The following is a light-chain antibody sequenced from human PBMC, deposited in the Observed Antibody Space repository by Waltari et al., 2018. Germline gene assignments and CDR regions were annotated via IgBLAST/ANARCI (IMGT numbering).Light chain of an antibody. CDR1: QGISSN. V-gene: IGKV1-8*01. J-gene: IGKJ1*01. Sequence: AIRITQSPSSLSASTGDRVTITCRASQGISSNLAWYQQKPGKAPKFLIYAASTLQSGVPSRFSGSGSGTDFTLTISCLQSEDFASYYCQQYYSNPPTFGQGTKVENK. CDR3: QQYYSNPPT. CDR2: AAS.